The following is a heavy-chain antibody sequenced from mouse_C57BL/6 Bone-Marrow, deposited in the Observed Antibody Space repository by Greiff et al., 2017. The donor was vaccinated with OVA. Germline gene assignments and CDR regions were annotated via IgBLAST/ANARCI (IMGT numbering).Heavy chain of an antibody. CDR3: AKENWDVSWYFDV. J-gene: IGHJ1*03. Sequence: VKLQESGPGLVQPSQSLSITCTVSGFSLTSYGVHWVRQSPGKGLEWLGVIWRGGSTDYNAAFMSRLSITKDNSKSQVFFKMNSLQADDTAIYYCAKENWDVSWYFDVWGTGTTVTVSS. V-gene: IGHV2-5*01. CDR1: GFSLTSYG. D-gene: IGHD4-1*01. CDR2: IWRGGST.